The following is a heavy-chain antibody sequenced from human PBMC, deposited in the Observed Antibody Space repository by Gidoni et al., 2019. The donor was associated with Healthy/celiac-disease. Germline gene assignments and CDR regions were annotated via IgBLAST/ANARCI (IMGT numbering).Heavy chain of an antibody. V-gene: IGHV4-59*01. CDR2: IYYSGST. Sequence: QVQLQESGPGLVKPSETLSLTCTVSGGSISSYYWSWIRQPPGKGLEWIGYIYYSGSTNYNPSLKRRVTISVDTSKNQFSLKLSSVTAADTAVYYCARDDYMDVWGKGTTVTVSS. J-gene: IGHJ6*03. CDR1: GGSISSYY. CDR3: ARDDYMDV.